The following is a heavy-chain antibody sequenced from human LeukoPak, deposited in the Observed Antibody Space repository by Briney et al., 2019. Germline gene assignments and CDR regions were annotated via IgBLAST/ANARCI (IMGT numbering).Heavy chain of an antibody. D-gene: IGHD4-17*01. V-gene: IGHV3-7*03. CDR3: AKRSPYGDYYFDY. CDR1: GFTFSSYW. J-gene: IGHJ4*02. CDR2: IKQDGSEK. Sequence: GGSLRLSCAASGFTFSSYWMSWVRQAPGKGLEWVANIKQDGSEKYYVDSVKGRFTISRDNAKNSLYLQMNSLRAEDTAVYYCAKRSPYGDYYFDYWGQGTLVTVSS.